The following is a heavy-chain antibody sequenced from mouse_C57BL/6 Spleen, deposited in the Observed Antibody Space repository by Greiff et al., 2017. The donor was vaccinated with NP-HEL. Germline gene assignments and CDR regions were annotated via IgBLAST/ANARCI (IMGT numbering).Heavy chain of an antibody. V-gene: IGHV1-59*01. J-gene: IGHJ2*01. CDR1: GYTFTSYW. Sequence: QVQLQQPGAELVRPGTSVKLSCKASGYTFTSYWMHWVKQRPGQGLEWIGVIDPSDSYTNYNQKFKGKATLTVDTSSSTAYMQLSSLTSEDSAVYYCARGHYYGSPTDDLDYWGQGTTLTVSS. CDR2: IDPSDSYT. D-gene: IGHD1-1*01. CDR3: ARGHYYGSPTDDLDY.